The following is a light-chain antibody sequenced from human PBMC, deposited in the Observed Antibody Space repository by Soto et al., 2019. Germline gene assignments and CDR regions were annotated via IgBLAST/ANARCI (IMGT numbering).Light chain of an antibody. CDR1: SSDVGGYNC. V-gene: IGLV2-14*01. Sequence: QSVLTQPASVSGSPGQSITISCTGTSSDVGGYNCVSWYQQHPGKAPKLMIYDVNNRPSGVSNRFSGSKSGNTASLTISGLQAEDEADYYCSSYTNSGNYVFGTGTKVTVL. J-gene: IGLJ1*01. CDR2: DVN. CDR3: SSYTNSGNYV.